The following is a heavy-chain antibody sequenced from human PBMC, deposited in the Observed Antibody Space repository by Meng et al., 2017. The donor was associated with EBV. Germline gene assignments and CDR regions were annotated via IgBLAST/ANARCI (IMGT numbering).Heavy chain of an antibody. Sequence: VHSVQSAGEVTKPGSAVKVACKTSGGPFRNYAISWVRQAPGQGLEWLGGFLPTLGAPNYAQKFHGRVSITADESTSTHYMDLSSLRSEDTAVYYCASESGRGYTPDYWGQGTLVTVSS. V-gene: IGHV1-69*01. CDR2: FLPTLGAP. J-gene: IGHJ4*02. D-gene: IGHD3-10*01. CDR3: ASESGRGYTPDY. CDR1: GGPFRNYA.